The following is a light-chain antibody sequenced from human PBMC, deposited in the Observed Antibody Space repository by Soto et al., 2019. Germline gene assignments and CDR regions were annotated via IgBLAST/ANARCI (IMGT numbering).Light chain of an antibody. Sequence: QSALTQPPSASGSPGQSVTISCTGTSSDIGYYKYVSWYQQHPGKAPKLIIYEVIKRPSGVPDRFSGSKSGNTASLTVSGLQAEDGADYYCSSYAGSNNLGVFGTGTKLPVL. J-gene: IGLJ1*01. CDR3: SSYAGSNNLGV. CDR2: EVI. CDR1: SSDIGYYKY. V-gene: IGLV2-8*01.